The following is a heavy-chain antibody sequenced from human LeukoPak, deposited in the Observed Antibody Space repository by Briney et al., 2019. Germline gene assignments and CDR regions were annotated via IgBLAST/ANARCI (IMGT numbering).Heavy chain of an antibody. CDR1: GYTLTELS. V-gene: IGHV1-24*01. J-gene: IGHJ6*02. CDR2: FDPEDGET. D-gene: IGHD3-9*01. Sequence: ASVKVSCKVSGYTLTELSMHWVRQAPGKGLEWMGGFDPEDGETIYAQKFQGRVTMTEDTPTDTAYMELSSLRSEDTAVYYCATGEYYDILTGYSWDYYYGMDVWGQGTTVTVSS. CDR3: ATGEYYDILTGYSWDYYYGMDV.